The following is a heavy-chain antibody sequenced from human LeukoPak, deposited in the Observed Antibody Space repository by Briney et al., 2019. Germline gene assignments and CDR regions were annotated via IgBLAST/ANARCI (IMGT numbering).Heavy chain of an antibody. J-gene: IGHJ5*02. CDR1: GYTFTGYY. D-gene: IGHD6-19*01. CDR3: AREGSSGWSPRGWFDP. Sequence: GASVKVSCKASGYTFTGYYVHRVRQAPGQGLEWMGWINPNSGGTNYAQKFQGRVTMTRDTSISTAYMELSRLNFDDRAIYYCAREGSSGWSPRGWFDPWGQGTLVTVSS. V-gene: IGHV1-2*02. CDR2: INPNSGGT.